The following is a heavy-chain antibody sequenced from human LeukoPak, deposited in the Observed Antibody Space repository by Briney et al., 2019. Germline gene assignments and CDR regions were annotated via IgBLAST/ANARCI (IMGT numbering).Heavy chain of an antibody. D-gene: IGHD3-9*01. J-gene: IGHJ5*02. CDR3: ASGRYFDWSLSSFNWFDP. CDR1: GFTFSSYA. Sequence: GGSLRLSCAASGFTFSSYAMHWVRQAPGKGLEYVSAISSNGGSTYYANSVKGRFTISRDNSKNTLYLQMGSLRAEDMAVYYCASGRYFDWSLSSFNWFDPWGQGTLVTVSP. V-gene: IGHV3-64*01. CDR2: ISSNGGST.